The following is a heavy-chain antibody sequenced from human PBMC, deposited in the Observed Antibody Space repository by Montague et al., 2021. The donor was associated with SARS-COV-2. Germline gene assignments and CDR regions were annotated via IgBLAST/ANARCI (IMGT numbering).Heavy chain of an antibody. D-gene: IGHD6-19*01. Sequence: SETLSLTCTVSGGSISSYYWSWIRQPPGKGLEWIGYIYYSGSTNYNPSLKSRVTISVDTSKNQFSLKLSSVTAADTAVYYCAGTSTYSSGWGINYYYYGMDFWGQGTTVTVSS. CDR2: IYYSGST. CDR3: AGTSTYSSGWGINYYYYGMDF. V-gene: IGHV4-59*01. CDR1: GGSISSYY. J-gene: IGHJ6*02.